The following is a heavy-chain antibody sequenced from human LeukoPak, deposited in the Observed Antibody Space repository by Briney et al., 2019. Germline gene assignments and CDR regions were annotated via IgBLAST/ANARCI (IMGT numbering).Heavy chain of an antibody. CDR3: ARKSEMREPWDAFDI. J-gene: IGHJ3*02. Sequence: GESLKISCKGSGYSFTSYWIGWVRQMPGKGLGWMGIIYPGDSDTRYSPSFQGQVTISADKSISTAYLQWSSLKASDTAMYYCARKSEMREPWDAFDIWGQGTMVTVSS. V-gene: IGHV5-51*01. CDR1: GYSFTSYW. D-gene: IGHD1-26*01. CDR2: IYPGDSDT.